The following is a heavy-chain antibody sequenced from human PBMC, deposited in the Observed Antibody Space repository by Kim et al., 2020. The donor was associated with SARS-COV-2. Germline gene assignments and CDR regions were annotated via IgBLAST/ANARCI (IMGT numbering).Heavy chain of an antibody. Sequence: RVTIAVDTSKNQFSLKLSSVTAADTAVYYCARESPMYYYGSGSYPPAFDIWGQGTMVTVSS. CDR3: ARESPMYYYGSGSYPPAFDI. J-gene: IGHJ3*02. D-gene: IGHD3-10*01. V-gene: IGHV4-59*01.